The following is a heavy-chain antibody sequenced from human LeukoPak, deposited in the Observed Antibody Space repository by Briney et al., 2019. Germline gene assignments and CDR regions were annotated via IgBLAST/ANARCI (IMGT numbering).Heavy chain of an antibody. D-gene: IGHD3-9*01. CDR2: IIPILGIA. CDR1: GGTFSSYA. Sequence: SVKVSCKASGGTFSSYAISWVRQAPGQGLEWMGRIIPILGIANYAQKFQGRVTITTAGSTSTAYMELKSLRSEDTAVYYCAMGNNFDFFYFDYWGQGTLVSVSS. V-gene: IGHV1-69*04. J-gene: IGHJ4*02. CDR3: AMGNNFDFFYFDY.